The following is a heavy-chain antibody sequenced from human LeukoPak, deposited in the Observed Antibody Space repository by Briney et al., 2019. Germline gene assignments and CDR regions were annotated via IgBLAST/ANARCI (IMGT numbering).Heavy chain of an antibody. CDR3: ARSPHALWFGGGAFDF. CDR2: IYSTGIT. D-gene: IGHD3-10*01. CDR1: GFNVSAKS. V-gene: IGHV3-53*01. J-gene: IGHJ4*02. Sequence: GGSLRVSCAASGFNVSAKSMSWVRQTPEKGLEWVSAIYSTGITAYADSVKGRFSISRDNSKNALALQMNSLRVEDTAVYYCARSPHALWFGGGAFDFWGQGTRVTVSS.